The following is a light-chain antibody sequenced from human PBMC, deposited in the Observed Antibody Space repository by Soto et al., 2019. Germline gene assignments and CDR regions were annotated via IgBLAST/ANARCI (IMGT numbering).Light chain of an antibody. CDR3: QQYYSWPLT. J-gene: IGKJ4*01. Sequence: EIVMTQSPATLSLSPGERATLSCRASQSVSSNLAWYQQKPGQAPRLLIYGASTRATGIPARFSGSGSGTEFTLTISSLQSGDFAGYYCQQYYSWPLTFGGGTKVEI. V-gene: IGKV3-15*01. CDR1: QSVSSN. CDR2: GAS.